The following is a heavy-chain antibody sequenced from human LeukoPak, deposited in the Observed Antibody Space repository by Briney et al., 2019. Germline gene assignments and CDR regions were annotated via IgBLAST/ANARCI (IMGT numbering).Heavy chain of an antibody. V-gene: IGHV3-66*01. Sequence: GGSLRLSCATSGITVSSDYMSWVRQAPGKGLEWVSVIYSDGSTYYADSVKGRFTISRDNSKNTLYLQVNSLRAEDTAVYYCARGGGAYCGGTCYRNFDYWGQGTPVTVS. CDR3: ARGGGAYCGGTCYRNFDY. CDR2: IYSDGST. D-gene: IGHD2-21*01. CDR1: GITVSSDY. J-gene: IGHJ4*02.